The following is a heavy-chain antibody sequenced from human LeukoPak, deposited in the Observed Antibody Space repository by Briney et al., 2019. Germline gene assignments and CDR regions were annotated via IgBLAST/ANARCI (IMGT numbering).Heavy chain of an antibody. V-gene: IGHV6-1*01. D-gene: IGHD1-14*01. CDR3: ARDRTFPTLDQGSNWFDP. Sequence: SQTLSLTCAISGDSVSSNSAAWNWIRQSPSRGLEWLGRTYYRSKWYNDYAVSVKSRITINPDTSKNQFSLQLNSVTPEDTAVYYCARDRTFPTLDQGSNWFDPWGQGTLVTVSS. CDR2: TYYRSKWYN. CDR1: GDSVSSNSAA. J-gene: IGHJ5*02.